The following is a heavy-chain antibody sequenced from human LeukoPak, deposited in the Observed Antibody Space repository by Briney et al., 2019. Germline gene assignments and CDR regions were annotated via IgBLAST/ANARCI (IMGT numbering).Heavy chain of an antibody. Sequence: SETLSLTCAVSGASISGSGYYWGWIRQPPGKGLEWIGNIYSSGSTYYNASLQSRVTIPIGTSKNQFSLRLSSVTAADTAMYYCVKSGGYGLIDYWGQGTRVTVSS. J-gene: IGHJ4*02. D-gene: IGHD1-26*01. CDR3: VKSGGYGLIDY. CDR2: IYSSGST. CDR1: GASISGSGYY. V-gene: IGHV4-39*01.